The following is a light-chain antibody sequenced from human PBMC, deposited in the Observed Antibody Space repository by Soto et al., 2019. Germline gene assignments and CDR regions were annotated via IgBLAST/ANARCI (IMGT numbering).Light chain of an antibody. V-gene: IGKV1-39*01. Sequence: DIQMTQSPSSLSASVGDRITITCRASQTIFNFLNWYQQKPGKAPKLVIYAASNLQSGVPSRFSGSGSGTDFTLTISSLQPEDFATHFCQQCYSSTWTFGQGTKLEI. J-gene: IGKJ1*01. CDR2: AAS. CDR1: QTIFNF. CDR3: QQCYSSTWT.